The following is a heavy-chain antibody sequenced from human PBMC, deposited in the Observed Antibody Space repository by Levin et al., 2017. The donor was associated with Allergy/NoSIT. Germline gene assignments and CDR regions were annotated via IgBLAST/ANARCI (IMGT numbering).Heavy chain of an antibody. CDR2: ISSSSTTI. J-gene: IGHJ4*02. CDR1: GFTFSTYS. CDR3: ARDANYYGSGSYYRNFDY. Sequence: GESLKISCAASGFTFSTYSMNWVRQAPGKGLEWLSYISSSSTTIYSADSVKGRFTISRDNARNSLYLQMTSLRVEDTAVYYGARDANYYGSGSYYRNFDYWGQGTLVTVSS. D-gene: IGHD3-10*01. V-gene: IGHV3-48*01.